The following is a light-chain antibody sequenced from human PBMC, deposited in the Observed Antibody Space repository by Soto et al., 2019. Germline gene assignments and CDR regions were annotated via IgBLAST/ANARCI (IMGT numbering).Light chain of an antibody. J-gene: IGKJ4*01. Sequence: ETVMTQSPGTLSVSLGERATLSCRARQRVSIHLAWHQQKPGQAPRLLIYDTSTRATVIPARFSGSGSGTDFTLTISRLEPEDFAVYYCQQRSNWPLTFGGGTKV. CDR1: QRVSIH. CDR2: DTS. V-gene: IGKV3D-11*03. CDR3: QQRSNWPLT.